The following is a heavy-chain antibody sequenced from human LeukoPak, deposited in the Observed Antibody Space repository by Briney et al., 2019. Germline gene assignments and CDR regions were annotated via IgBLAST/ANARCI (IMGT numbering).Heavy chain of an antibody. CDR2: ISSSSSTI. CDR3: ATQWELHPAF. D-gene: IGHD1-26*01. V-gene: IGHV3-48*01. CDR1: GFTFSSYS. Sequence: GGSLRLSCAASGFTFSSYSMTWVRQAPGKGLEWVSYISSSSSTIYYADSVKGRFTISRDNAKNSLYLQMNSLRAEDTAVYYCATQWELHPAFWGQGTLVTVSS. J-gene: IGHJ1*01.